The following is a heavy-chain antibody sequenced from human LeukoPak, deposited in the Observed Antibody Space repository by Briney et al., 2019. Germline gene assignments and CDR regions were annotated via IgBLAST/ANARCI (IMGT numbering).Heavy chain of an antibody. CDR3: ASGGYGDYDY. V-gene: IGHV4-39*01. Sequence: SETLSLTCTVSGGSISSSSYYWGWIRQPPGKGLEWIGSIYYSGSTYYNPSLKSRVTISVDTSKNQFSLKLSSVTAADTAVYYCASGGYGDYDYWGQGTLVTVSS. CDR1: GGSISSSSYY. J-gene: IGHJ4*02. CDR2: IYYSGST. D-gene: IGHD4-17*01.